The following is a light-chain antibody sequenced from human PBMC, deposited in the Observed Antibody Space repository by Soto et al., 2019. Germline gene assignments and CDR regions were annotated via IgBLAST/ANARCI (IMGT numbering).Light chain of an antibody. CDR3: QQSFRSPIT. V-gene: IGKV1-39*01. CDR1: QSIALS. CDR2: VAF. J-gene: IGKJ5*01. Sequence: DIQMTQSPSTLSGSVGDRVTITCRASQSIALSVNWYQQKPGKAPQLLIYVAFTLESGVPSRFSGSGSGTEFTLTIRSLQPEDFATYYCQQSFRSPITFGQGTRPEIK.